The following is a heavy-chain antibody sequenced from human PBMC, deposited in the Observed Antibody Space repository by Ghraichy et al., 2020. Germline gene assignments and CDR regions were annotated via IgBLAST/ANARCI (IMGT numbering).Heavy chain of an antibody. J-gene: IGHJ5*02. CDR3: ARGSNFWSGNGWFDP. D-gene: IGHD3-3*01. CDR1: GGSISSYY. CDR2: IYYSGST. V-gene: IGHV4-59*01. Sequence: SETLSLTCTVSGGSISSYYWSWIRQPPGKGLEWIGYIYYSGSTNYNPSLKSRVTISVDTSKNQFSLKLSSVTAADTAVYYCARGSNFWSGNGWFDPWGQGTLVTVSS.